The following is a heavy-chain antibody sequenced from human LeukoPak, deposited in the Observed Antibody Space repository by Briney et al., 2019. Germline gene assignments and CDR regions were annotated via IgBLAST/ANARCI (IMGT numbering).Heavy chain of an antibody. Sequence: GGSLRLSCPASGFTFSSYAMSWVRQAPGKGLEWVSAVGPSGVTTYYADSVKGRFTISRDNSKNTLYLQMNSLRAEDTALYYCAKGSAAGRPYYFDNCGQGTLVTVSA. V-gene: IGHV3-23*01. CDR3: AKGSAAGRPYYFDN. CDR1: GFTFSSYA. J-gene: IGHJ4*02. D-gene: IGHD6-13*01. CDR2: VGPSGVTT.